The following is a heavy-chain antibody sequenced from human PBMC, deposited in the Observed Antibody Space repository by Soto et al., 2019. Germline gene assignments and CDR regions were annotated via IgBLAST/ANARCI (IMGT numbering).Heavy chain of an antibody. CDR3: ARPRLRYFDWLSRGDDFDI. J-gene: IGHJ3*02. D-gene: IGHD3-9*01. CDR1: GFTFSSYE. Sequence: GGSLRLSCAASGFTFSSYEMNWVRQAPGKGLEWVSYISSSGSTIYYADSVKGRFTISRDNAKNSLYLQMNSLRAEDTAVYYCARPRLRYFDWLSRGDDFDIWGQGTMVTVSS. V-gene: IGHV3-48*03. CDR2: ISSSGSTI.